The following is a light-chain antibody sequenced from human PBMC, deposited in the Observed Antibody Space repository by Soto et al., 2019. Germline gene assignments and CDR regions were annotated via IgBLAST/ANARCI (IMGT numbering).Light chain of an antibody. CDR3: QQYNSYPWT. CDR1: QSISSW. V-gene: IGKV1-5*03. Sequence: DIQMTQSPSTLSASVGDRVTITCRASQSISSWLAWYLQKPGKAPSLLIYKASTLKSGVPSRFSVSGSGTEFTLTISSLQPDDFAIYYCQQYNSYPWTFGQGTKVDIK. J-gene: IGKJ1*01. CDR2: KAS.